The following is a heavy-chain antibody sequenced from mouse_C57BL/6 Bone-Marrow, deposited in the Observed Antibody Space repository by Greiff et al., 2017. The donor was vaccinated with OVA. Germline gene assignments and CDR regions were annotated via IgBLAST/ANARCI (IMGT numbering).Heavy chain of an antibody. CDR3: ARGGYGSSYDYFDH. Sequence: VKLQESGAELVKPGASVKMSCKASGYTFTTYPIEWMKQNHGKSLEWIGNFHPYNDDTKYNEKFKGKATLTVEKSSSTVYLELSRLTSDDSAVYYCARGGYGSSYDYFDHWGQGTTLTVSS. V-gene: IGHV1-47*01. CDR1: GYTFTTYP. J-gene: IGHJ2*01. D-gene: IGHD1-1*01. CDR2: FHPYNDDT.